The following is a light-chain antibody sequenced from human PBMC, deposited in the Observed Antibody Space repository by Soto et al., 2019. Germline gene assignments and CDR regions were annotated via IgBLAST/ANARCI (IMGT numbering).Light chain of an antibody. V-gene: IGLV2-23*03. J-gene: IGLJ1*01. CDR2: EGT. CDR3: YSFAGSNTFSYV. CDR1: SSDVGTYNL. Sequence: QSVPTQPASVSGSPGQSITISCTGPSSDVGTYNLVSWYQQHPDKAPKVILYEGTKRPSGVSPRFSGSQSGNTASLTISGLQAEDEAVYFCYSFAGSNTFSYVFGPGTKVTVL.